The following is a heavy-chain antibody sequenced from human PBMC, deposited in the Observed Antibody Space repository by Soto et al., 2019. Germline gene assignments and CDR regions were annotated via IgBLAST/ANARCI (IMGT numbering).Heavy chain of an antibody. CDR2: ISGRGGST. V-gene: IGHV3-23*01. D-gene: IGHD4-17*01. J-gene: IGHJ6*02. CDR3: AKDSTVTTSLYSYYYGLDV. CDR1: GFTFSNYA. Sequence: EVQLLESGGGLVQPGGSLRLSSTASGFTFSNYAMSWVRQAPDKGLEWVSAISGRGGSTYYADSVKGRFTISRDNSKNMLFLQMNSLRAEDTALYYCAKDSTVTTSLYSYYYGLDVWGQGTTVTVSS.